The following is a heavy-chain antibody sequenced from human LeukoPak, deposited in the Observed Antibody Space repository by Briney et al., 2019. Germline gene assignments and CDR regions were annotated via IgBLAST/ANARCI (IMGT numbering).Heavy chain of an antibody. Sequence: ASVKVSCKASGYTFTSYDINWVRQATGQGLEWMGWMNPNSGNTGYAQKFQGRVTMTRDTSTSTVYMELSSLRSEDTAVYYCATSEYSYGPSDYWGQGTLVTVSS. CDR3: ATSEYSYGPSDY. D-gene: IGHD5-18*01. CDR1: GYTFTSYD. V-gene: IGHV1-8*01. J-gene: IGHJ4*02. CDR2: MNPNSGNT.